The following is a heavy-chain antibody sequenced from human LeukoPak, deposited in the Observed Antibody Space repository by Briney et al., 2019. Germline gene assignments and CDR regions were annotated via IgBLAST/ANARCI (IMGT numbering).Heavy chain of an antibody. CDR1: GFTFSTYW. V-gene: IGHV3-7*01. CDR2: IKQDGSEK. Sequence: GGSLRLSCAASGFTFSTYWMSWVRQAPGKGLEWVANIKQDGSEKYYVDSVKGRFTISRDNAKNSLFLQMNSLRAEDTVVYYCARVRCSSNSCFPDYWGQGTLVTVSS. J-gene: IGHJ4*02. CDR3: ARVRCSSNSCFPDY. D-gene: IGHD2-2*01.